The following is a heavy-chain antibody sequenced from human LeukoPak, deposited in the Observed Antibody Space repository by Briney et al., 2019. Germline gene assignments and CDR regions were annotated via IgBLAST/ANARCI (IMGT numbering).Heavy chain of an antibody. Sequence: SVKVSCKASGGTFSSYAISWVRQAPGQGLEWMGGVIPIFGTANYAQKFQGRVTITADESTSTAYMELSSLRSEDTAVYYCARVRLHHEIVGATRAPFDYWGQGTLVTVSS. CDR1: GGTFSSYA. V-gene: IGHV1-69*01. D-gene: IGHD1-26*01. CDR2: VIPIFGTA. CDR3: ARVRLHHEIVGATRAPFDY. J-gene: IGHJ4*02.